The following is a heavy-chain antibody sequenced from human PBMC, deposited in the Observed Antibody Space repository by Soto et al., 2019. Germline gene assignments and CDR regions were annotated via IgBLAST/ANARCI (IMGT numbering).Heavy chain of an antibody. CDR2: IIPIFGTA. CDR3: ARGTLRGYSGYDSIDY. CDR1: GGTFSSYA. J-gene: IGHJ4*02. Sequence: GASVKVSCKASGGTFSSYAISWVRQAPGQGLEWMGGIIPIFGTANYAQKFQGRVTITADESTSTAYMGLSSLRSEDTAVYYCARGTLRGYSGYDSIDYWGQGTLVTVSS. V-gene: IGHV1-69*13. D-gene: IGHD5-12*01.